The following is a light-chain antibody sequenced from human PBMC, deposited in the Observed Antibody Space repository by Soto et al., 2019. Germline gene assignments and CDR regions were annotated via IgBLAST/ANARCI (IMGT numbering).Light chain of an antibody. CDR3: AAWDDSLPGVV. CDR2: SND. J-gene: IGLJ2*01. Sequence: QLVLTQPPSASGTPGQRVTISCSGSSSNIGSNTVNWYQQIPGTAPKLLIYSNDQRPSGVPDRFSGSKSGTSASLAISGLQSEDEADYCCAAWDDSLPGVVFGGGTKLTVL. CDR1: SSNIGSNT. V-gene: IGLV1-44*01.